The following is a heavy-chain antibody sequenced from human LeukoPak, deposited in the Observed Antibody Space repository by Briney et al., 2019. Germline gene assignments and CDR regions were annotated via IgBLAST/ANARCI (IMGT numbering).Heavy chain of an antibody. CDR3: ARGWRYCSSTSCYAFDI. CDR1: GFTFSDYY. J-gene: IGHJ3*02. Sequence: GGSLRLSCAASGFTFSDYYMSWIRQAPGKGLEWVSYISSSGSTIYYADSVKGRFTISRDNSKNTLYLQMNSLRAEDTAVYYCARGWRYCSSTSCYAFDIWGQGTMVTVSS. D-gene: IGHD2-2*01. V-gene: IGHV3-11*04. CDR2: ISSSGSTI.